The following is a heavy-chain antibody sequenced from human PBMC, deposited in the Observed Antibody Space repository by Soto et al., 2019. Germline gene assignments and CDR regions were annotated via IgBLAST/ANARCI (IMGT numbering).Heavy chain of an antibody. V-gene: IGHV4-39*01. CDR2: IYYSGST. CDR1: GGSISSSSYY. J-gene: IGHJ6*03. Sequence: SETLSLTCTVSGGSISSSSYYWGWIRQPPGKGLEWIGSIYYSGSTYYNPSLKSRVTISVDTSKNQFSLKLSSVAAADTAVYYCASTQAAAVSSYYYMDVWGKGTTVTVSS. CDR3: ASTQAAAVSSYYYMDV. D-gene: IGHD6-13*01.